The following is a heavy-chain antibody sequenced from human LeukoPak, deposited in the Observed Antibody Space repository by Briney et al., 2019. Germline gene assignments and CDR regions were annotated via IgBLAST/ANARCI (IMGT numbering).Heavy chain of an antibody. Sequence: VKVSCKTSGGTFIRYAINWVRQAPGQGLEWMGRIIPIFHSANYAQKFQGRVTITTEQSTSTAYMELRSLKSEDTAVYYCARDIPGSSGHFNDAFDMWGQGTMVTVSS. V-gene: IGHV1-69*05. CDR1: GGTFIRYA. J-gene: IGHJ3*02. D-gene: IGHD3-22*01. CDR2: IIPIFHSA. CDR3: ARDIPGSSGHFNDAFDM.